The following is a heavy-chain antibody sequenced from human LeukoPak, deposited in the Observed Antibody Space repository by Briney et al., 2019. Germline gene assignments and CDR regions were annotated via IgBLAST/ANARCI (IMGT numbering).Heavy chain of an antibody. CDR2: VYTSGST. J-gene: IGHJ4*02. Sequence: SETLSLTCTVSGGSLRSGSYYWSWIRQAAGGGLEWIGRVYTSGSTNYNPSFGSRITISVDTSNNQFPLNLSSVTAADTAVYYCTGGVTIVRGTSKHFDYWGQGTLVTVSS. D-gene: IGHD3-10*01. CDR3: TGGVTIVRGTSKHFDY. V-gene: IGHV4-61*02. CDR1: GGSLRSGSYY.